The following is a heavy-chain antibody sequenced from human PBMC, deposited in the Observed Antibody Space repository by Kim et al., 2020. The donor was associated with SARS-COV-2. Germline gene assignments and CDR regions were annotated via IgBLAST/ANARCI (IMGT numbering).Heavy chain of an antibody. J-gene: IGHJ6*01. CDR2: ISYDGNNK. CDR1: RFRFTDYG. Sequence: GGSLRLSCAASRFRFTDYGMHWVRQAPGKGLEWVAFISYDGNNKYYAASVKGRFTISRDNLRHTVYLQMNSLRDDDTSVYYCAKDYCSSASCYWSYYY. D-gene: IGHD2-2*01. V-gene: IGHV3-30*18. CDR3: AKDYCSSASCYWSYYY.